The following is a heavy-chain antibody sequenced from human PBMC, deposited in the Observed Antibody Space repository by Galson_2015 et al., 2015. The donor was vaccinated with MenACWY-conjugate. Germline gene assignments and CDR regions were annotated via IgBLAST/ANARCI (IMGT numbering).Heavy chain of an antibody. CDR3: ARDVTRVTIDP. V-gene: IGHV3-74*01. J-gene: IGHJ5*02. D-gene: IGHD4-17*01. CDR1: GFTFSSHW. Sequence: SLRLSCAASGFTFSSHWMHWVRQAPGKGLVWVSRINSDGKNTDYADPVKGRFTISRDNPKNTLYLQMNSLRAEDTAIYYCARDVTRVTIDPWGQGTLVTVSS. CDR2: INSDGKNT.